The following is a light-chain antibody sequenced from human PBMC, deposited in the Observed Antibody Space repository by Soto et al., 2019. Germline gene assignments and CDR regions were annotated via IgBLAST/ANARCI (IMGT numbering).Light chain of an antibody. CDR3: SSYTGRNTFA. V-gene: IGLV2-14*03. CDR2: DVS. J-gene: IGLJ2*01. Sequence: QSVLTQPASVSGSPGQSITISCTGTSSDVGGYNSVSWYQQHPGKAPKVIIYDVSNRPSGVSTRFSASKSANTASLTISGLQAEDEADYYCSSYTGRNTFAFGGGTKVTVL. CDR1: SSDVGGYNS.